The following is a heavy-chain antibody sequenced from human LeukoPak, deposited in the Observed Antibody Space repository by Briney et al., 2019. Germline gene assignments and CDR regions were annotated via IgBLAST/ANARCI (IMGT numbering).Heavy chain of an antibody. D-gene: IGHD3-10*01. V-gene: IGHV3-23*01. CDR1: GFTFSSYA. J-gene: IGHJ3*02. CDR3: AKQISGYGSGSYFTYDAFDI. CDR2: ISGSGGST. Sequence: GGSLRLSCAASGFTFSSYAMSWVRQAPGKGLEWVSAISGSGGSTYYADSVKGRFTISRDNSKNTLYLQMNSLRAEDTAVYYCAKQISGYGSGSYFTYDAFDIWGQGTMVTVSS.